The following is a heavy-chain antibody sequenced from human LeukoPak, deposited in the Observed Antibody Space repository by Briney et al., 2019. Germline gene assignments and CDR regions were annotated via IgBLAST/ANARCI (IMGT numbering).Heavy chain of an antibody. CDR1: GFPFSFQG. J-gene: IGHJ4*02. D-gene: IGHD5-12*01. CDR3: AKVCMGATNDAGRLVDY. Sequence: GRSLRLACSVSGFPFSFQGVPSFRQATDRGVGWEAPLSNDGSNKYYGDSVKGRFTMSRNNSKNTLYLQMNSLRAEDTAVYDCAKVCMGATNDAGRLVDYWGQGTLVTVSS. V-gene: IGHV3-30*18. CDR2: LSNDGSNK.